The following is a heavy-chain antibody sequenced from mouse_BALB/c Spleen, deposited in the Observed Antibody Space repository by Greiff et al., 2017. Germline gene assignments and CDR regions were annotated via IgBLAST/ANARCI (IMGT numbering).Heavy chain of an antibody. Sequence: DVKLQESGPELVKPGASVKISCKASGYTFTDYNMHWVKQSHGKSLEWIGYIYPYNGGTGYNQKFKSKATLTVDNSSSTAYMELRSLTSEDSAVYYCARGDYWFAYWGQGTLVTVSA. CDR2: IYPYNGGT. CDR1: GYTFTDYN. CDR3: ARGDYWFAY. D-gene: IGHD2-13*01. V-gene: IGHV1S29*02. J-gene: IGHJ3*01.